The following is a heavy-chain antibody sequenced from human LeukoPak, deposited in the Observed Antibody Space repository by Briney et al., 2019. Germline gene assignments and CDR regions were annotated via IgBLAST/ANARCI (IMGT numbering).Heavy chain of an antibody. CDR3: ARDPTAAGKGAWFDP. J-gene: IGHJ5*02. Sequence: SETLSLTCTVSGGXISSSGYYWGWIRQPPGKGLEWLGSIYYSGSTYYNSSLKSRVTISVDTSQNQFSLKLSSVAAADTAVYYCARDPTAAGKGAWFDPWGQGTLVTVSS. CDR1: GGXISSSGYY. V-gene: IGHV4-39*02. CDR2: IYYSGST. D-gene: IGHD6-13*01.